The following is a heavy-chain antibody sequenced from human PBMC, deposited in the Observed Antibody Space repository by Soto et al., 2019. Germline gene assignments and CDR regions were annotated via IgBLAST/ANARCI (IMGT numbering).Heavy chain of an antibody. D-gene: IGHD6-13*01. V-gene: IGHV1-2*06. CDR2: TSPKSRDT. CDR1: GYTCTAYC. J-gene: IGHJ4*01. CDR3: ATGTPSAAGTCIDF. Sequence: SVKVSCKASGYTCTAYCIHWVRQAPGQGLPWMGRTSPKSRDTNSAQRFQGRVTMTRAASPRTAYMELSRLRSDDTAVYYCATGTPSAAGTCIDFWGHGTMVTVSS.